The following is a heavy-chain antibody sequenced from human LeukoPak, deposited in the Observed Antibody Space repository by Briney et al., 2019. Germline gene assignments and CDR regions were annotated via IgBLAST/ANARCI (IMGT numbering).Heavy chain of an antibody. J-gene: IGHJ4*02. CDR2: ISYDGSKR. CDR3: ARDVISRQMITLGLGF. V-gene: IGHV3-30*03. CDR1: GFTFNSYG. D-gene: IGHD1-20*01. Sequence: GGSLRLSCVTSGFTFNSYGFYWVRQAPGKGLEWVAVISYDGSKRYYADSVKGRFTISRVTSNKTAYLEMNSLRVDDTAVYYCARDVISRQMITLGLGFWGQGTLVTVSS.